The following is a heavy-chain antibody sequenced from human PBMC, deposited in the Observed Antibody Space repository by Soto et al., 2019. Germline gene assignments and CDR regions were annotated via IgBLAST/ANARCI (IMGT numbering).Heavy chain of an antibody. CDR3: AREDIVVVPAAIS. J-gene: IGHJ3*01. D-gene: IGHD2-2*01. CDR1: GFTFSSYS. V-gene: IGHV3-21*01. CDR2: ISSSSYI. Sequence: GGSLRLSCAASGFTFSSYSMNWVRQAPGRGLEWVSSISSSSYIYYADSVKGRFTISRDNAKNSLYLQMNSLRAEDMAVYYCAREDIVVVPAAISWGQGTMVTVSS.